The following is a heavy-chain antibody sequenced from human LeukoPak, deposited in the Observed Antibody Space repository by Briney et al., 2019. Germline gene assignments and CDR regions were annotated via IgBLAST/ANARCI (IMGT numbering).Heavy chain of an antibody. CDR1: GGSISSYY. J-gene: IGHJ5*02. D-gene: IGHD1-14*01. Sequence: SETLSLTRTVSGGSISSYYWSWIRQPPGKGLEWIGYIYYSGSTNYNPSLKSRVTISVDTSKNQFSLKLSSVTAADTAVYYCARERYRAGFDPWGQGTLVTVSS. V-gene: IGHV4-59*01. CDR2: IYYSGST. CDR3: ARERYRAGFDP.